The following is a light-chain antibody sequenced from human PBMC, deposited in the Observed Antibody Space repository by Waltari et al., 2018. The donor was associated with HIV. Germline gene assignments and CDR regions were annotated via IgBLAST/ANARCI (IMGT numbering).Light chain of an antibody. CDR2: RNN. J-gene: IGLJ3*02. V-gene: IGLV1-47*01. CDR3: AAWDDTRGGLWV. Sequence: QSVLTQPPSASGTPGQRVTISCSGSSSNIGSNYVYWYQQLPGTAPKLLIYRNNPRPSGVPDRCSGSKSGTSASLAISGLRSEDEGDYSCAAWDDTRGGLWVFGGGTKVTVL. CDR1: SSNIGSNY.